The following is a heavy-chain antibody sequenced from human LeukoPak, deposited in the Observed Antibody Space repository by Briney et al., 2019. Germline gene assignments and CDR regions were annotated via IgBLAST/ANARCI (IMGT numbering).Heavy chain of an antibody. J-gene: IGHJ5*02. CDR3: AKDGGSGSYYNPWFDP. D-gene: IGHD3-10*01. V-gene: IGHV3-30*02. Sequence: PGGSLRLSCAASGFTFSSYGMHWVRQAPGKGLEWVAFIRYDGSNKYYADSVKGRFTISRDNSKNTLYLQMNSLRAEDTAVYYCAKDGGSGSYYNPWFDPWGQGTLVTVSS. CDR1: GFTFSSYG. CDR2: IRYDGSNK.